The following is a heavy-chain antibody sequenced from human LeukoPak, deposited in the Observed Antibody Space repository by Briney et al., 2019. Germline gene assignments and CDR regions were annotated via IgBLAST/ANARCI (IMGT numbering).Heavy chain of an antibody. CDR3: ARDRAVDY. J-gene: IGHJ4*02. V-gene: IGHV3-74*01. CDR1: GFTFSTYG. CDR2: INSDGSST. Sequence: GGSLRLSCAASGFTFSTYGMHWVRQAPGKGLVWVSHINSDGSSTNYADSVRGRFTISRDNAKNSLYLQMNSLRAEDTAVYYCARDRAVDYWGQGTLVTVSS.